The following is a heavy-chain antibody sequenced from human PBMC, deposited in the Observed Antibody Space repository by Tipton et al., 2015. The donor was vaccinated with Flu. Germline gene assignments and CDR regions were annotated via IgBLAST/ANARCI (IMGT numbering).Heavy chain of an antibody. CDR2: IYTSGTT. Sequence: LSLTCTVSGGSFSSGAYYWSWIRQPAGKGLEWIGRIYTSGTTSYNPSLKSRVTISVDTSKTHFSLKLTSVTPADTAVYFCASGAGYTYGYDYWGQGTLVTVSS. D-gene: IGHD5-18*01. V-gene: IGHV4-61*02. CDR1: GGSFSSGAYY. CDR3: ASGAGYTYGYDY. J-gene: IGHJ4*02.